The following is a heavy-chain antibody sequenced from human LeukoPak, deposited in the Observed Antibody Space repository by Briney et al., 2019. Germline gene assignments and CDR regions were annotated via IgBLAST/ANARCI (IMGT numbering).Heavy chain of an antibody. D-gene: IGHD7-27*01. J-gene: IGHJ6*02. CDR2: IKPDGTEE. CDR3: ESYENWVAGDV. V-gene: IGHV3-7*01. Sequence: GGSLRLSCAASGFKFSDSWMSWVRQAPGKGPEWVANIKPDGTEEHYVDSVKGRFTVSRDNAKNSLFLEMNSLRVEDTAVYYCESYENWVAGDVWGQGTTVSVSS. CDR1: GFKFSDSW.